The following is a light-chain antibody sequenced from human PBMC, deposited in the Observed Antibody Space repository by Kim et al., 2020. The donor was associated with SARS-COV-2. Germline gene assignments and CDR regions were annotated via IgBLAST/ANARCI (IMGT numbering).Light chain of an antibody. CDR2: DAS. Sequence: SQRERATLSCKASQTVRTSYLAWYQQKPGQAPRLLINDASRRATGIPDRFSGSGSGTDFTLTISRLEPEDFAVYYCQQYASSPTTFGGGTKVDIK. V-gene: IGKV3-20*01. J-gene: IGKJ4*01. CDR1: QTVRTSY. CDR3: QQYASSPTT.